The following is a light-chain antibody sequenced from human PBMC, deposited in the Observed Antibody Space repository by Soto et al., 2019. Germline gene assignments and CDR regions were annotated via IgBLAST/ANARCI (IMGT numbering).Light chain of an antibody. CDR3: SSYTTTTRL. J-gene: IGLJ3*02. Sequence: QSALTQPASVSGSPGQSITITCTGTSSDIGSNNYVSWFQQRPGKAPTLIIYEVSNRPSGVSTHFSGSKSGNTASLTISGLLPEDDAEYYCSSYTTTTRLFGGGTKLTVL. CDR1: SSDIGSNNY. CDR2: EVS. V-gene: IGLV2-14*01.